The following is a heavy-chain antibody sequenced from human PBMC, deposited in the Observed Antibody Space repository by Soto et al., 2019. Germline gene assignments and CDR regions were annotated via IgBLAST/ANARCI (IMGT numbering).Heavy chain of an antibody. V-gene: IGHV6-1*01. Sequence: QSQTLSLTCAISGDSVSSNSAAWNWIRQSPSRGLEWLGRTYYRSKWYNDYAVSVKSRITINPDTSKNQFSLQLNSVTPEDTAVYYCAREGRDYYDSSGSLNWFDPWGQGTLVTVSS. J-gene: IGHJ5*02. CDR2: TYYRSKWYN. CDR3: AREGRDYYDSSGSLNWFDP. D-gene: IGHD3-22*01. CDR1: GDSVSSNSAA.